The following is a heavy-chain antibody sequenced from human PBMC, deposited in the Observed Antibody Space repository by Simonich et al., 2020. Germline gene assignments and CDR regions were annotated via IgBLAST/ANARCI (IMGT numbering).Heavy chain of an antibody. V-gene: IGHV1-69-2*01. CDR1: GYTFTDYY. Sequence: EVQLVQSGAEVKKPGATVKISCKVSGYTFTDYYMHWVQQAPGKGLEWMGLVDPEEGETSYAENFQGRVTITADTSTDTAYMELSSLRSEDTAVYYCATDTYSSSWYGGGVYWGQGTLVTVSS. D-gene: IGHD6-13*01. CDR3: ATDTYSSSWYGGGVY. J-gene: IGHJ4*02. CDR2: VDPEEGET.